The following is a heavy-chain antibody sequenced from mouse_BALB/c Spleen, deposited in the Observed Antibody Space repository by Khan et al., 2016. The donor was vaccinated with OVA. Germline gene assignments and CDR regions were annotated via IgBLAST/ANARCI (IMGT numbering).Heavy chain of an antibody. J-gene: IGHJ2*01. V-gene: IGHV1-7*01. D-gene: IGHD1-1*01. CDR1: GYTFINYW. Sequence: VQLQQSGAELAKPGASVKMSCKASGYTFINYWILWVKQRPGQGLEWIGYINPSTGYTEYNQNFKDKATLTADKSPSTAYMQLSSLTSEDTAAYYCARRGLRWDFDYWGQGTTLTVSS. CDR2: INPSTGYT. CDR3: ARRGLRWDFDY.